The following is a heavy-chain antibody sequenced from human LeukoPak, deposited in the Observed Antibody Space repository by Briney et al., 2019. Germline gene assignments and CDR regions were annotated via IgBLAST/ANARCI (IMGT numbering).Heavy chain of an antibody. V-gene: IGHV1-69*13. CDR3: ARFSESGAPYFDP. D-gene: IGHD2-8*02. Sequence: ASVKVSYKASGGTFSSYAISWVRQAPGQGLEWMGGIIPIFGTANYAQKFQGRVTITADESTSTAYMELSSLRSEDTAVYYCARFSESGAPYFDPWGQGTLVTVSS. J-gene: IGHJ5*02. CDR1: GGTFSSYA. CDR2: IIPIFGTA.